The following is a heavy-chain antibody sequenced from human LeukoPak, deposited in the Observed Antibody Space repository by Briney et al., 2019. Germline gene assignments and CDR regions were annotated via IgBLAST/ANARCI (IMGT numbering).Heavy chain of an antibody. Sequence: PSETLSLTCTVSGGSISSSSYYWGWIRQPPGKGLEWIGSIYYSGSTYYNPSLKSRVTISVDTSKNQFSLKLSSVTAADTAVYYCARPAPRYYYGSGSYYFDYWGQGTLVTGSS. CDR3: ARPAPRYYYGSGSYYFDY. J-gene: IGHJ4*02. CDR1: GGSISSSSYY. CDR2: IYYSGST. D-gene: IGHD3-10*01. V-gene: IGHV4-39*01.